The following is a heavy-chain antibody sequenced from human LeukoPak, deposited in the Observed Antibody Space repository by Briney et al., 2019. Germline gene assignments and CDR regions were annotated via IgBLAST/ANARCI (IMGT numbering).Heavy chain of an antibody. D-gene: IGHD6-13*01. CDR3: AKGVSSPTFSFDY. J-gene: IGHJ4*02. V-gene: IGHV3-23*01. Sequence: GGSLRLSCAASGFTFSNYAMSWVRQAPGKGLEWVSSISGSSTYYADSVKGRFTISRDNSKNTLYLQMNSLRAEDTAIYYCAKGVSSPTFSFDYWGQGTLVTVSS. CDR1: GFTFSNYA. CDR2: ISGSST.